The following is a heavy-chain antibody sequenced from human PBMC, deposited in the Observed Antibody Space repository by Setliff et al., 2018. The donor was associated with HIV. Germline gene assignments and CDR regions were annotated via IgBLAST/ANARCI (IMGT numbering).Heavy chain of an antibody. D-gene: IGHD6-6*01. J-gene: IGHJ6*03. V-gene: IGHV4-61*01. CDR1: GDSVSSASYY. CDR2: IYYSGTT. Sequence: KPSETLSLTCTVSGDSVSSASYYWSWIRQPPGKGLEWIGYIYYSGTTKYNPSLKSRVTISVDTSKNQFSLKLSSVTAADTAVYYCASEAWTSYRSSSGYYYYYMDVRGKGTTVTVSS. CDR3: ASEAWTSYRSSSGYYYYYMDV.